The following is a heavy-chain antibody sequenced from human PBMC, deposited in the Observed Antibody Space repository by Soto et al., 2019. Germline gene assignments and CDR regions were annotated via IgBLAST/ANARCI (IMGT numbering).Heavy chain of an antibody. D-gene: IGHD6-19*01. Sequence: QLQLQESGPGLVKPSETLFLTCIVSGGSINNRSYFWGWIRQPPGKGLEWIGSVSYNVRTYYNPSLKSRLTMSVDTSKNQFFLKLSSVTAADTAVYYCARQTVDEGYSSGWYFDSWGQGTLVTVSS. CDR3: ARQTVDEGYSSGWYFDS. CDR2: VSYNVRT. V-gene: IGHV4-39*01. CDR1: GGSINNRSYF. J-gene: IGHJ4*02.